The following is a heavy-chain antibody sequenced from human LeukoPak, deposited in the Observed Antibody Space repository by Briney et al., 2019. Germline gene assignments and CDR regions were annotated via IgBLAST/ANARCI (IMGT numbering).Heavy chain of an antibody. CDR2: ISAYNGNT. V-gene: IGHV1-18*01. J-gene: IGHJ4*02. Sequence: ASVRVSCKASGYTFTSFCISWVRQAPGQGLEWMGWISAYNGNTNYAQKLQGRVTMTTDTSTSTAYMELRSLRSDDTAVYYCARWDGDYDYFDYWGQGTLVTVSS. D-gene: IGHD4-17*01. CDR3: ARWDGDYDYFDY. CDR1: GYTFTSFC.